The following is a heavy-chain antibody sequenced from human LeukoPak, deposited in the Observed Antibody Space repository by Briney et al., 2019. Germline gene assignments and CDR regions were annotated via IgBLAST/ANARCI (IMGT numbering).Heavy chain of an antibody. Sequence: GGSLRLSCAASGFTFSSYAMSWVRQAPGKGLEWVSAISGSGGSTYYADSVKGRFTISRDNSKNTLYLQMNSLRAEDTAVYYCAKDRYDYVWGSFDAFDIWGQGTMVTVSS. CDR1: GFTFSSYA. CDR2: ISGSGGST. CDR3: AKDRYDYVWGSFDAFDI. D-gene: IGHD3-16*01. V-gene: IGHV3-23*01. J-gene: IGHJ3*02.